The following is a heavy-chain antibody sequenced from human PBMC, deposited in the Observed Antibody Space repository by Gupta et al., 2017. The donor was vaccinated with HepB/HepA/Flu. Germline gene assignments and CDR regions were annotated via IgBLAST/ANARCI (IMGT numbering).Heavy chain of an antibody. V-gene: IGHV4-59*01. Sequence: QVQLQDSGPGLVKPSENLSLNCLGSGGSTSGYYWSGVRPTPGKELEWIVYIYYSRSTYYNPSLQSRVTRSVDTTKNQFSLRLNSGTAADAAVYYWASGEGRTTRWHLVFWGQGTLVTVSS. CDR2: IYYSRST. J-gene: IGHJ4*02. CDR1: GGSTSGYY. D-gene: IGHD4-17*01. CDR3: ASGEGRTTRWHLVF.